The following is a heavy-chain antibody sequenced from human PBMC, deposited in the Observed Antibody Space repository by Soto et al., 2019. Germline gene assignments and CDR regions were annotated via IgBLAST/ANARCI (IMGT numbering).Heavy chain of an antibody. CDR3: AREGYNFGPFDY. J-gene: IGHJ4*02. V-gene: IGHV4-34*01. CDR1: GGSFSDYY. D-gene: IGHD5-18*01. CDR2: INYSGRT. Sequence: TCAVHGGSFSDYYWSWIRQPPGKGLEWIGEINYSGRTNYNPSLKSRVTISVDRSKNQFSLKLSSVTAADTAVYYCAREGYNFGPFDYWGQGALVTSPQ.